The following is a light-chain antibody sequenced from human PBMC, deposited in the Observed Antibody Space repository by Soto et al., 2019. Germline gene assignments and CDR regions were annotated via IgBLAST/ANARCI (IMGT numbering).Light chain of an antibody. Sequence: QSVLTEPASVSGSPGQSIPISCTGTSSDVSGYNYVSWFQHHPGNVPKLMIFDVSNRPSGVSDRFSGSKSGNTASLTISGLQAEDEADYYCSSYTSSTTVVFGTGTKGTVL. CDR3: SSYTSSTTVV. CDR2: DVS. CDR1: SSDVSGYNY. V-gene: IGLV2-14*03. J-gene: IGLJ1*01.